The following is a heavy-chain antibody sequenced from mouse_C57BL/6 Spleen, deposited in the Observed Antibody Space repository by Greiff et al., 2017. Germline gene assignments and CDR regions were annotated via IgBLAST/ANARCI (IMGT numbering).Heavy chain of an antibody. CDR1: GYAFSSSW. CDR2: IYPGDGDT. Sequence: VQLQQSGPELVKPGASVKISCKASGYAFSSSWMNWVKQRPGKGLEWIGRIYPGDGDTNYNGKFKGKATLTADKSSSTAYMQLSSLTSEDSAVYFCARNAITTVVDWYFDVWGTGTTVTVSS. V-gene: IGHV1-82*01. J-gene: IGHJ1*03. D-gene: IGHD1-1*01. CDR3: ARNAITTVVDWYFDV.